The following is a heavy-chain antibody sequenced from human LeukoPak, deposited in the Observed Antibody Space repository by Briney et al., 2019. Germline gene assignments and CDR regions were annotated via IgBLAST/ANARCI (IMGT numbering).Heavy chain of an antibody. Sequence: SETLSLTCAVYGGSFSGYYWSRIRQPPGKGLEWIGEINHSGSTNYNPSLKSRVTISVDTSKNQFSLKLSSVTAADTAVYYCARTRGGTRYSSSPPCDYWGQGTLVTVSS. CDR3: ARTRGGTRYSSSPPCDY. CDR1: GGSFSGYY. D-gene: IGHD6-13*01. V-gene: IGHV4-34*01. CDR2: INHSGST. J-gene: IGHJ4*02.